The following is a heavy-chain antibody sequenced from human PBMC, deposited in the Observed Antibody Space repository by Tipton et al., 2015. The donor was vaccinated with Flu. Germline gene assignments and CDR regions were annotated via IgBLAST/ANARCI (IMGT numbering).Heavy chain of an antibody. J-gene: IGHJ4*02. Sequence: TLSLTCAVSGYSISSGYYWSWIRQPPGKGLEWIGSTYHSGSTYYNPSLKSRVTISVDTSKNQFSLKLSSVTAADTAVYYCARHSSTDYGDYLNFDYWGQGTLVTVSS. D-gene: IGHD4-17*01. CDR1: GYSISSGYY. CDR3: ARHSSTDYGDYLNFDY. V-gene: IGHV4-38-2*01. CDR2: TYHSGST.